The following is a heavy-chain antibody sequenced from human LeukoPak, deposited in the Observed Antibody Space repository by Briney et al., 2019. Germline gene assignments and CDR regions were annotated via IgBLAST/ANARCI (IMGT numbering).Heavy chain of an antibody. Sequence: GGSLRLSCAASGFTFDDYAMHWVRQAPGKGLEWVSGISWNSGSIGYADSVKGRFTISRDNSKNTLYLQMNSLRAEDTAVYYCAKEIVLPHFDYWGQGTLVTVSS. J-gene: IGHJ4*02. CDR3: AKEIVLPHFDY. V-gene: IGHV3-9*01. CDR2: ISWNSGSI. D-gene: IGHD6-6*01. CDR1: GFTFDDYA.